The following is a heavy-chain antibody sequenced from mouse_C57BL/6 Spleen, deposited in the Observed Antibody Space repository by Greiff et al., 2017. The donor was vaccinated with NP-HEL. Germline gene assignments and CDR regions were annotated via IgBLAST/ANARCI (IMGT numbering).Heavy chain of an antibody. CDR1: DSEVFPIAY. Sequence: VQLQQSGSELRSPGSSVKLSCEDFDSEVFPIAYMSWVRQKPGHGYEWIGGILPSIGRTIYGEKFEDKATFDADTLSNTAYLELNSLTAEDSAIYYCARDDGGRRNYFDYWGQGTTLTVSS. V-gene: IGHV15-2*01. D-gene: IGHD2-3*01. CDR3: ARDDGGRRNYFDY. CDR2: ILPSIGRT. J-gene: IGHJ2*01.